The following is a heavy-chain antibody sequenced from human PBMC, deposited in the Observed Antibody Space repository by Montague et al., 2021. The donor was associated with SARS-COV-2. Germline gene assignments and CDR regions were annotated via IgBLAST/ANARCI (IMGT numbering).Heavy chain of an antibody. J-gene: IGHJ3*02. CDR1: GGSISSYY. CDR3: ARGSYGTDGFDI. V-gene: IGHV4-59*01. Sequence: SETLSLTCTVSGGSISSYYWSWIRQPPGKGLERIGYIYYSGSTNYNPSLKSRVTISLDTSKNQFSLKLNSVTAADTAVYYCARGSYGTDGFDIWGQGTMVTVSS. CDR2: IYYSGST. D-gene: IGHD5-18*01.